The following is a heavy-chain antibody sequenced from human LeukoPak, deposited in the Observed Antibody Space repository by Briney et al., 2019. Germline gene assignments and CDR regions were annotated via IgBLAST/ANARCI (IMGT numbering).Heavy chain of an antibody. V-gene: IGHV5-10-1*01. D-gene: IGHD6-13*01. CDR3: ARPESIAAAGTPFDY. CDR1: GYSFTSYW. CDR2: IDPSDSYT. J-gene: IGHJ4*02. Sequence: GESLKISCKGSGYSFTSYWISWVRQMPGKGLEWMGRIDPSDSYTNYSPSFQGHVTISADKSISTAYLQWSSLKASDTAMYHCARPESIAAAGTPFDYWGQGTLVTVSS.